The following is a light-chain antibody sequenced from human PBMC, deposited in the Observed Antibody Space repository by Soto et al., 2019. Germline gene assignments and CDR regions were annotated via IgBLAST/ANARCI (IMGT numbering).Light chain of an antibody. J-gene: IGKJ3*01. CDR1: QNIRDN. CDR3: QHFTTWPPGFT. Sequence: ETILTQSPDTLSVSPGERATLSCRASQNIRDNLAWYQQRPGQAPRLLIYATSTRATGVPARFSGHGFGADFTLTIHRLQPEDFAIYYCQHFTTWPPGFTFGPGTTVDIK. CDR2: ATS. V-gene: IGKV3-15*01.